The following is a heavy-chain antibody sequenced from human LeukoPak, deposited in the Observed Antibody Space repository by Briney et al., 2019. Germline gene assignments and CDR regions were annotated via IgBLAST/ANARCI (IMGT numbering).Heavy chain of an antibody. CDR1: GGSFSGYY. CDR3: ARGRPPYCSGGSCYPRSYYYYYMDV. Sequence: SGTLPLTCAVYGGSFSGYYWNWIRQPPGKGLEWIGDINRSGSTKYNPSPKSGVTISVDTTRNQSSLKLSSVTAADTAVYYCARGRPPYCSGGSCYPRSYYYYYMDVWGKGTTVTVSS. J-gene: IGHJ6*03. V-gene: IGHV4-34*01. CDR2: INRSGST. D-gene: IGHD2-15*01.